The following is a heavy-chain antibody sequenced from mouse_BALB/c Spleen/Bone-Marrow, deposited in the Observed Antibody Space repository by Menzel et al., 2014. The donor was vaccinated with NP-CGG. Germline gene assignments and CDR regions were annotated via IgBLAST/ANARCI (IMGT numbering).Heavy chain of an antibody. CDR3: TRAGNYGNYYAMDY. CDR2: IYPSDSYT. J-gene: IGHJ4*01. Sequence: VQLQQSGAGLVRPGASVKLSCKASGYTFTSYWINWVKQRPGQGLEWIGNIYPSDSYTNYNQKFKDKATLTVDKSSSTAYIQLSSPTSEDSAVYFCTRAGNYGNYYAMDYWGQGTSVTVSS. CDR1: GYTFTSYW. V-gene: IGHV1-69*02. D-gene: IGHD2-1*01.